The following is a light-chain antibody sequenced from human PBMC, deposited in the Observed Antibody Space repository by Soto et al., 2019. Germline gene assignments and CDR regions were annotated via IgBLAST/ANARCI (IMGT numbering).Light chain of an antibody. CDR3: QQYNNWQGT. Sequence: EIVMTQSPATLSVSTGERATLSCRASQSVSSNLAWYQQTPGQAPRLLIYGASTRATGIPARFSGSGSGTEFTLTISSLQSEDFAVYYCQQYNNWQGTFGQGTKVAIK. CDR2: GAS. J-gene: IGKJ1*01. CDR1: QSVSSN. V-gene: IGKV3-15*01.